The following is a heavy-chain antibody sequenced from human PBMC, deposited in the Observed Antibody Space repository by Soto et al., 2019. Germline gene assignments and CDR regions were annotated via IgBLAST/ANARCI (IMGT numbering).Heavy chain of an antibody. CDR3: ARVDTSMGATCVSY. J-gene: IGHJ4*02. D-gene: IGHD1-26*01. V-gene: IGHV4-31*03. Sequence: QVQLQESGPGLVKPSQTLSLTCTVSGGSLSSGGYYWSWIRQHPGKGLEWIGYIFYSGSTYYNPSLKSRVSISVDTSKIQFSLNLSSVTAAYTAVYYCARVDTSMGATCVSYWCQGTLVTVSS. CDR1: GGSLSSGGYY. CDR2: IFYSGST.